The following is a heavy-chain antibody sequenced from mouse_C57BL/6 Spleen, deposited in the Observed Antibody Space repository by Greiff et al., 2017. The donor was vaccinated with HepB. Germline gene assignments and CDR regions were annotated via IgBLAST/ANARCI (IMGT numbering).Heavy chain of an antibody. V-gene: IGHV3-6*01. D-gene: IGHD1-1*01. J-gene: IGHJ2*01. CDR2: ISYDGSN. CDR3: ARYSYYYGSSDY. CDR1: GYSITSGYY. Sequence: LQESGPGLVKPSQSLSLTCSVTGYSITSGYYWNWIRQFPGNKLEWMGYISYDGSNNYNPSLKNRISITRDTSKNQFFLKLNSVTTEDTATYYCARYSYYYGSSDYWGQGTTLTVSS.